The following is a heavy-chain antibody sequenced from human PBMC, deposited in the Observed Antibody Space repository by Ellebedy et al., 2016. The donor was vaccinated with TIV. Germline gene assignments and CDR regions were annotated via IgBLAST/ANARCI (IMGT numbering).Heavy chain of an antibody. Sequence: AASVKVSCKASGYTFSNYFMHWVRQAPGQGLEWMGIINPSGGSTSYAQKFQGRVTMTRDTSTSTVYMELSSLRSEDTAVYYCARDGGRFYGDYPDYWGQGTLVTVSS. D-gene: IGHD4-17*01. CDR2: INPSGGST. V-gene: IGHV1-46*01. CDR1: GYTFSNYF. J-gene: IGHJ4*02. CDR3: ARDGGRFYGDYPDY.